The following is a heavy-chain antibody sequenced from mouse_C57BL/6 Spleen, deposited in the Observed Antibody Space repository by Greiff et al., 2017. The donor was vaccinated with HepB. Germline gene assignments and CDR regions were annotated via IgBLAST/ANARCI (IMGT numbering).Heavy chain of an antibody. V-gene: IGHV1-15*01. Sequence: VKLVESGAELVRPGASVTLSCKASGYTFTDYEMHWVKQTPVHGLEWIGAIDPETGGTAYNQKFKGKAILTADKSSSTAYMELRSLTSEDSAVYYCTRSRPQYYGYFDVWGTGTTVTVSS. D-gene: IGHD3-2*02. CDR2: IDPETGGT. CDR1: GYTFTDYE. CDR3: TRSRPQYYGYFDV. J-gene: IGHJ1*03.